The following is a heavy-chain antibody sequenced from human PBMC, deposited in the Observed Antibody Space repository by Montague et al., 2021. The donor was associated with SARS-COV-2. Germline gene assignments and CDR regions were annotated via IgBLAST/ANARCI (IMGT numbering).Heavy chain of an antibody. CDR1: GFTFSSYS. V-gene: IGHV3-21*01. CDR2: ISSSSSYI. D-gene: IGHD6-19*01. CDR3: ARNLGSGWAFFDY. J-gene: IGHJ4*02. Sequence: SLRLSCAASGFTFSSYSMNWVRQAPGKGLEWVSSISSSSSYIYYADSVKGRFTISRDNAKNSLYLQMNSLRAEGMAVYYCARNLGSGWAFFDYWGQGTLVTVSS.